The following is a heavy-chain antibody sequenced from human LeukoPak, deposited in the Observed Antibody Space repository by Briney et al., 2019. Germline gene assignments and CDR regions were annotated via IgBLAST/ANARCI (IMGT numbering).Heavy chain of an antibody. J-gene: IGHJ4*02. CDR1: GYTFTSYY. V-gene: IGHV1-46*01. D-gene: IGHD3-9*01. Sequence: ASVKVSCKASGYTFTSYYMHWVRQAPGQGLEWMGIINPSGGSTSYAQKFQGRVTMTRDTSISTAYMELSRLRSDDTAVYYCARDPWGYDILTGYYTGVVFDYWGQGTLVTVSS. CDR3: ARDPWGYDILTGYYTGVVFDY. CDR2: INPSGGST.